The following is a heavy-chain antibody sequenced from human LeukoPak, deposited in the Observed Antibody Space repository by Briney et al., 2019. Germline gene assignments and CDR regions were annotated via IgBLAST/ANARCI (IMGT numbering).Heavy chain of an antibody. Sequence: PSETLSLTCTVSGGSISSYYWSWIRQPPGKGREWIGRIHTSGSNNYNSSLKSRVTMSVDTSKNQFSLKLSSVTAADTAVYYCARSTYYYDSSGYFVGYFQHWGQGTLVTVSS. J-gene: IGHJ1*01. CDR1: GGSISSYY. V-gene: IGHV4-4*07. CDR3: ARSTYYYDSSGYFVGYFQH. D-gene: IGHD3-22*01. CDR2: IHTSGSN.